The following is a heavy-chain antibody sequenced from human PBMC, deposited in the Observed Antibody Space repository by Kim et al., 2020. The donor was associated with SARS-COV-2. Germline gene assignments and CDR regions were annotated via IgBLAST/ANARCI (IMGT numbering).Heavy chain of an antibody. V-gene: IGHV1-46*01. CDR3: ARGDPQALTMVRGQSPPWAC. Sequence: ASVKVSCKASGYTFTSYYMHWVRQAPGQGLEWIGIINPSGGSTSYAQKFQGRVTMTRDTSTSTVYMELSSLRSEDTAVYYCARGDPQALTMVRGQSPPWACWGQGTLVTVSS. CDR1: GYTFTSYY. D-gene: IGHD3-10*01. J-gene: IGHJ4*02. CDR2: INPSGGST.